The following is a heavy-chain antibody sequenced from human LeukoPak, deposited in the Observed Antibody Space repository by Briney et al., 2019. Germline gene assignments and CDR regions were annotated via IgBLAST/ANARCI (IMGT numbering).Heavy chain of an antibody. D-gene: IGHD2-2*01. CDR1: GYIFTRYG. J-gene: IGHJ3*02. CDR3: ARVRQLLIHDDAFDI. Sequence: GASVKCSCKASGYIFTRYGISWVRQAPGQGLEWIGWISVYNGNTNYPQRLQGRVTMTTDTSTTTAYMELRSLRSDDTAVYYCARVRQLLIHDDAFDIWGQGTMVTVSS. V-gene: IGHV1-18*01. CDR2: ISVYNGNT.